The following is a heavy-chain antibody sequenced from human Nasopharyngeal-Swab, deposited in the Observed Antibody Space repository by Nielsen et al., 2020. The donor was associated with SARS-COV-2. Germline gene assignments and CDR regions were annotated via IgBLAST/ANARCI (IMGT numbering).Heavy chain of an antibody. CDR2: INPNSGGT. V-gene: IGHV1-2*06. CDR1: GGTFSSYA. D-gene: IGHD3-22*01. Sequence: ASVKVSCKASGGTFSSYAISWVRQAPGQGLEWMGRINPNSGGTNYAQKFQGRVTMTRDTSISTAYMELSRLRSDDTAVYYCARFGTYYYDSSGWGNDYWGQGTLVTVSS. J-gene: IGHJ4*02. CDR3: ARFGTYYYDSSGWGNDY.